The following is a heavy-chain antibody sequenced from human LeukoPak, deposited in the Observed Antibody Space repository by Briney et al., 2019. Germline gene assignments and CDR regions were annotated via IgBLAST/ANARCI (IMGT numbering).Heavy chain of an antibody. CDR2: INSDGSST. CDR1: GFTFSSYW. V-gene: IGHV3-74*01. D-gene: IGHD3-16*02. J-gene: IGHJ5*02. CDR3: ARGGGYYDYVWGSYRYTGDWFDP. Sequence: GGSLRLSCAASGFTFSSYWMHWVRQAPGKGLVWVSRINSDGSSTSYADSVKGRFTISRDNAKNTLYLQMNSLRAEDTAVYYCARGGGYYDYVWGSYRYTGDWFDPWGQGTLVTLSS.